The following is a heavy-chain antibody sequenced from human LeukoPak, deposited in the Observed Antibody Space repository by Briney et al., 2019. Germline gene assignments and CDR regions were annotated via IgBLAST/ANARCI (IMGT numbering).Heavy chain of an antibody. D-gene: IGHD2-2*01. CDR1: GGSFSGYY. J-gene: IGHJ5*02. Sequence: ASETLSLTCAVYGGSFSGYYWSWIRQPPGKGLEWIGEINHSGSTNYNPSLKSRVTISVDTSKNQFSLKLSSVTAADTAVYYCARIDLVVVPAAKVGSGNWFDPWGQGTLVTVSS. CDR2: INHSGST. V-gene: IGHV4-34*01. CDR3: ARIDLVVVPAAKVGSGNWFDP.